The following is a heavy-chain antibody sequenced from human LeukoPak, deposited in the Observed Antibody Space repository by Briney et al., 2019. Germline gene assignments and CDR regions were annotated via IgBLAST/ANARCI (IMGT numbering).Heavy chain of an antibody. CDR3: AKEASGTSKGRIDY. J-gene: IGHJ4*02. CDR2: ISGRGSST. CDR1: GFTFSSYA. Sequence: PGGSLRLSCAASGFTFSSYAMSWVRQAPGKGLEWVSGISGRGSSTYYADSVKGRFTISRDNTKNILHLQMNSLRAEDTAVYYCAKEASGTSKGRIDYWGQGTLVTVSS. D-gene: IGHD1-26*01. V-gene: IGHV3-23*01.